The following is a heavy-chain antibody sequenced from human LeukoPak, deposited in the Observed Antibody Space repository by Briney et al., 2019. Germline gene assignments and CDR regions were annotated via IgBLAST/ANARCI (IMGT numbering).Heavy chain of an antibody. J-gene: IGHJ3*02. D-gene: IGHD6-19*01. Sequence: SETLSLTCTVSGGSISSGDYYWSWIRQPPGKGLEWIGYIYYSGSTYYNPSLKSRVSMSIDTSKNQFSLKLSSVAAADTAFYYCATYSSASDAFDIWGQGIKVTVSS. V-gene: IGHV4-30-4*08. CDR1: GGSISSGDYY. CDR2: IYYSGST. CDR3: ATYSSASDAFDI.